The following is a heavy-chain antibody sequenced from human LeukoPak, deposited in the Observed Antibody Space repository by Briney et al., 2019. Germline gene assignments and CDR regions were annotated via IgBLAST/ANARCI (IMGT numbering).Heavy chain of an antibody. CDR1: GFTFSSYE. D-gene: IGHD5-18*01. Sequence: GGSLRLSCAASGFTFSSYEMNWVRQAPGKGLEWVSYISSSGSTIYYADSVKGRFTISGDNAKNSLYLQMNSLRAEDTAVYYCARDANTAMANFDYWGQGTLVTVSS. V-gene: IGHV3-48*03. CDR2: ISSSGSTI. CDR3: ARDANTAMANFDY. J-gene: IGHJ4*02.